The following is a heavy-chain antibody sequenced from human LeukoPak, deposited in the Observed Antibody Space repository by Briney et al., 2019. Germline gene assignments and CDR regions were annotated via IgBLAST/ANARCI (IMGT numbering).Heavy chain of an antibody. J-gene: IGHJ3*02. Sequence: GGSLRLSCAASGFTFSSYAMHWVRQAPGKGLEWVAVISYDGSNKYYADSVKGRFTISRDNSKNTLYLQMNSLRAEDTAVYYCAKAWDGSSSFGGFDIWGQGTMVTVSS. D-gene: IGHD6-6*01. V-gene: IGHV3-30-3*01. CDR3: AKAWDGSSSFGGFDI. CDR1: GFTFSSYA. CDR2: ISYDGSNK.